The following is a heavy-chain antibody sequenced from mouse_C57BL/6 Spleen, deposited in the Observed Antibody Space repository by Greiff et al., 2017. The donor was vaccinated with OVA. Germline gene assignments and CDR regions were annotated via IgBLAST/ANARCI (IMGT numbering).Heavy chain of an antibody. D-gene: IGHD1-1*01. CDR2: IYPGSGNT. J-gene: IGHJ4*01. CDR3: ARPDYYGRSYGAYAMDY. CDR1: GYSFTSYY. V-gene: IGHV1-66*01. Sequence: QVQLQQSGPELVKPGASVKISCKASGYSFTSYYIHWVKQRPGQGLEWIGWIYPGSGNTKYNEKFKGKATLTADTSSSTAYMQLSSLTSEDSAVYYWARPDYYGRSYGAYAMDYWGQGTSVTVAS.